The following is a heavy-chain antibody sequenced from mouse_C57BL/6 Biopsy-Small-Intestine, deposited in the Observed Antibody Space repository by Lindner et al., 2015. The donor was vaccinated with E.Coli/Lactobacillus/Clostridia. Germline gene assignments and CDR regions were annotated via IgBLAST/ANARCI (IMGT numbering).Heavy chain of an antibody. Sequence: VQLQESGGRLVQPKGSLKLSCAASGFTFNTYAMYWIRQAPGKGLEWVARIRSKSNNYATYYADSVKDRFTISRDDSQNMLYLQMNNLKTEDTAMYYCVGWLRFAYWGQGDSGHCLC. D-gene: IGHD2-3*01. J-gene: IGHJ3*01. CDR2: IRSKSNNYAT. CDR1: GFTFNTYA. CDR3: VGWLRFAY. V-gene: IGHV10-1*02.